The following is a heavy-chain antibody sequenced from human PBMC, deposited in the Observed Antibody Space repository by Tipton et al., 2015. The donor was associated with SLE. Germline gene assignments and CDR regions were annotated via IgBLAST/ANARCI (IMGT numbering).Heavy chain of an antibody. J-gene: IGHJ1*01. V-gene: IGHV1-69*01. Sequence: QVQLVQSGPEVKKPGSSVKVSCKASGGTFSSYAISWVRQAPGQGLEWMGGIIPIFGTANYVQKFQGRVTITTDESTSTAYMELSSLRSEDTAVYYCASGDCSSTSCYRAEYFQHWGQGTLVTVSS. CDR2: IIPIFGTA. CDR3: ASGDCSSTSCYRAEYFQH. D-gene: IGHD2-2*01. CDR1: GGTFSSYA.